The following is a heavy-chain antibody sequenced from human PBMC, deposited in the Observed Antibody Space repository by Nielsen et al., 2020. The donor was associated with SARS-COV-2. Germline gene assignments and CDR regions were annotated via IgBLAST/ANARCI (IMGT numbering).Heavy chain of an antibody. J-gene: IGHJ6*02. V-gene: IGHV3-66*01. CDR1: TASSNY. D-gene: IGHD3-16*01. CDR3: ATGGSYGGRQLDYDYYAMDV. Sequence: GSLSLSCAVTASSNYMSWVRQAPGKGLEWVSIIYSGGSTYYANSVKGRFTISRDTSRNTLYLQMISLRVEDTAVYYCATGGSYGGRQLDYDYYAMDVWGQGTTVTVSS. CDR2: IYSGGST.